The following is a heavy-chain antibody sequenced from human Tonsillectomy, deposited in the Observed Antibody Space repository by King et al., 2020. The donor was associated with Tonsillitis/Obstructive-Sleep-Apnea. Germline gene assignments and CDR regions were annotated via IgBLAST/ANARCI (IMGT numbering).Heavy chain of an antibody. V-gene: IGHV4-34*01. CDR2: INHSGST. Sequence: VQLQQWGAGLLKPSETLSLTCAVYGGSFSGYYWSWLRQPPGKGLEWIGEINHSGSTNYNPSLKSRVTISVDTSKNQFSLKLSSVTAADTAVYYCARTRHVATQVTTVTTDFDYWGQGTLVTVSS. CDR3: ARTRHVATQVTTVTTDFDY. CDR1: GGSFSGYY. J-gene: IGHJ4*02. D-gene: IGHD4-17*01.